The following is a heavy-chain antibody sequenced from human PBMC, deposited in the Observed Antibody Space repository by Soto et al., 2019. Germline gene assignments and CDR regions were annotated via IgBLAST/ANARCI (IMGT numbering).Heavy chain of an antibody. V-gene: IGHV3-15*07. CDR1: GFTFSNAW. Sequence: EVQLVESGGGLVKPGGSLRLSCAASGFTFSNAWMNWVRQAPGKGLEWVGRIKSKTDGGTTDYAAPVKGRFTISRDDSKNMLYLQMTSLKTEDTAVYYCKTLIAAAGSGLDYYFDYWGQGTLVTVSS. CDR3: KTLIAAAGSGLDYYFDY. J-gene: IGHJ4*02. CDR2: IKSKTDGGTT. D-gene: IGHD6-13*01.